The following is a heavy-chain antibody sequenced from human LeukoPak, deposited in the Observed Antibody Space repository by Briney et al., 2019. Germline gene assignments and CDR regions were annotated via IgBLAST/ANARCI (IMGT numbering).Heavy chain of an antibody. CDR2: IWYDGSNK. J-gene: IGHJ4*02. CDR3: ATWRSARSSDWYLLDY. CDR1: GFILSDYG. V-gene: IGHV3-33*01. D-gene: IGHD4-23*01. Sequence: GTSLRLSCAASGFILSDYGVHWVRQAPGKGLEWVALIWYDGSNKYFTDSVKGRFTISRDNSKNTVYLHMNSLRVEATAVYYCATWRSARSSDWYLLDYWGRGPLVTVP.